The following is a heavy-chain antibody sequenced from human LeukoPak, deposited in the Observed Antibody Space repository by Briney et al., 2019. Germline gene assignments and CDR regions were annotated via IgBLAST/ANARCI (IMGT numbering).Heavy chain of an antibody. CDR2: NIPIFGTT. V-gene: IGHV1-69*13. Sequence: SVKVSCKASGGTFSSYAISWVRQAPGQGLEWMGGNIPIFGTTNYAQKFRGRVTITADETTTTAYMELSSLRSEDTAAYYCARGYYDGEYFHHWGQGTLVTVSS. CDR3: ARGYYDGEYFHH. D-gene: IGHD3-3*01. CDR1: GGTFSSYA. J-gene: IGHJ1*01.